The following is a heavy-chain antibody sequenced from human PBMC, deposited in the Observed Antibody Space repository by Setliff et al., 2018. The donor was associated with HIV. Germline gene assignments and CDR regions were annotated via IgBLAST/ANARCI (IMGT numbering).Heavy chain of an antibody. CDR2: ISSSSGYI. Sequence: PGGSLRLSCAASGFTFSSYWMHWVRQAPGKGLEWVSSISSSSGYIYYEDSVKGRFNISRDNANNALFLQMNSLRVEDTAVYYCARAPGEYQMLWTSYYYYYMDVWGKGTTVTVSS. V-gene: IGHV3-21*06. CDR3: ARAPGEYQMLWTSYYYYYMDV. J-gene: IGHJ6*03. CDR1: GFTFSSYW. D-gene: IGHD2-2*01.